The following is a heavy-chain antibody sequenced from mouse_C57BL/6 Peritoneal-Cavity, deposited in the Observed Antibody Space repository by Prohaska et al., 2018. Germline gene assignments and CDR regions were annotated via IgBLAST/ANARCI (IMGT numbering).Heavy chain of an antibody. V-gene: IGHV1-4*01. Sequence: MSCKASGYTFTSYTMHRVKQRPGQGLEWIGYINPSSGYTKYKQKFKDKATLTADKSSSTAYMQLSSLSSEDSAVYYCARSDITTVVADYWGQGTTLTVSS. CDR3: ARSDITTVVADY. D-gene: IGHD1-1*01. CDR1: GYTFTSYT. J-gene: IGHJ2*01. CDR2: INPSSGYT.